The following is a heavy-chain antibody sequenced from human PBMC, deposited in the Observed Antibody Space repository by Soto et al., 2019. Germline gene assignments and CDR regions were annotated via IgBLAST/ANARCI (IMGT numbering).Heavy chain of an antibody. CDR2: ISGSGGRT. Sequence: GGSLRLSCVASGFTFNNFAISWVRQAPGKGLEWVSAISGSGGRTYYADSVKGRFTISRDNSKNTLWLQMDSLRVQDTAFYYCAREFESRNAFLDSWGQGTLGSVSS. CDR3: AREFESRNAFLDS. CDR1: GFTFNNFA. J-gene: IGHJ5*01. V-gene: IGHV3-23*01.